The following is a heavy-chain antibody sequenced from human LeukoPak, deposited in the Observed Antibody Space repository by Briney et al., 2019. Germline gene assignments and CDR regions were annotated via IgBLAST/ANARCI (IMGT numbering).Heavy chain of an antibody. J-gene: IGHJ5*02. CDR3: ARDIAYCGGDCYVQFDP. D-gene: IGHD2-21*02. CDR2: IYTSGST. Sequence: SETLSLTCTVSGGSISSGSYYWSWIRQPAGKGLEWVGRIYTSGSTNYKPSLKSRVTISVDTSRNQFPLKLSSVTAADTAVYYCARDIAYCGGDCYVQFDPWGQGTLVTVSS. CDR1: GGSISSGSYY. V-gene: IGHV4-61*02.